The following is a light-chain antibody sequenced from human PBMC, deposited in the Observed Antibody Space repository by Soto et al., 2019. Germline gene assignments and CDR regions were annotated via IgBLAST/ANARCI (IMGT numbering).Light chain of an antibody. CDR1: QGISSY. V-gene: IGKV1-9*01. CDR3: QQFNSFPLT. CDR2: AAS. Sequence: DLQLTQSPSFLSASVGDRVIITCRASQGISSYLAWYQQKPGKAPKLLIYAASTLQSGVPSGFSGNGSGTEFTLTISSLQPEDFATYYCQQFNSFPLTFGGGTKVEIK. J-gene: IGKJ4*01.